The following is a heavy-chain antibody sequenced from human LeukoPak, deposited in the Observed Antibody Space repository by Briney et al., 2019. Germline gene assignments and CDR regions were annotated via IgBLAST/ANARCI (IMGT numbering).Heavy chain of an antibody. CDR2: ISGSDGST. Sequence: GGSLRLSCVASGFTFSNYAMSWVRQAPGKGLEWVSGISGSDGSTYYADSVKGRFTISRDDSKNTVYLQMNSLRAEDTAVYYCARRDWADYWGQGTLVTVSS. V-gene: IGHV3-23*01. D-gene: IGHD3-9*01. J-gene: IGHJ4*02. CDR1: GFTFSNYA. CDR3: ARRDWADY.